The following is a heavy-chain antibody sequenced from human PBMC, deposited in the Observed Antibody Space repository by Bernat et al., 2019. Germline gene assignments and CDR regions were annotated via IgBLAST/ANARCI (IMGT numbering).Heavy chain of an antibody. CDR2: IYYSGST. D-gene: IGHD2-15*01. J-gene: IGHJ4*02. Sequence: QVQLQESGPGLVKPSETLSLTCTVSGGSISSYYWSWIRQPPGKGLEWIGYIYYSGSTNYNPSLKSRVTISVDTSKNQFSLKLSSVTAADTAVYYCARSSEVVAATFFFDYWGQGTLVTVSS. V-gene: IGHV4-59*12. CDR1: GGSISSYY. CDR3: ARSSEVVAATFFFDY.